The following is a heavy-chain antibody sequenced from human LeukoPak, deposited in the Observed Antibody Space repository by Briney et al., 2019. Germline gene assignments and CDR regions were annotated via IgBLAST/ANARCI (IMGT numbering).Heavy chain of an antibody. J-gene: IGHJ6*02. CDR1: GGSIRSYY. V-gene: IGHV4-59*01. CDR3: ARSPTYGMDV. CDR2: IYYSGST. Sequence: SETLSLTCTVSGGSIRSYYWSWIRQPPGKGLEWIGYIYYSGSTNYNPSLKSRVTISVDTSKNQFSLKLSSVTAADTAVYYCARSPTYGMDVWGQGTTVTVSS.